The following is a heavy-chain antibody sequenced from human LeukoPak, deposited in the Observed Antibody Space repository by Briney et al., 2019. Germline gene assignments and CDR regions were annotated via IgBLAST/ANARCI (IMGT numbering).Heavy chain of an antibody. D-gene: IGHD3-10*01. CDR2: ISYDGSNK. CDR1: GFTFSSYA. V-gene: IGHV3-30*04. CDR3: ARDAARFGDFSAWFDP. J-gene: IGHJ5*02. Sequence: PGRSLRLSCAASGFTFSSYAMHWVRQAPGKGLEWVAVISYDGSNKYYADSVKGRFTISRDNSKNTLYLQMNSLRAEDTAVYYCARDAARFGDFSAWFDPWGQGTLVTVSS.